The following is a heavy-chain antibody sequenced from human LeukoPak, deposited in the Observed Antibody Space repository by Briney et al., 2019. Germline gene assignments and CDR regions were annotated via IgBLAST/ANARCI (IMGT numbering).Heavy chain of an antibody. CDR3: ARDDDYDDHNTFDM. Sequence: GGSLRLSCAASGFTFSSYAMHWVRQAPGKGLEWVAVIWSHGNTKKYADSVTGRFTISRDNSKNTLYLEMNTLRAEDTAVYYCARDDDYDDHNTFDMWAMGQWSPSLQ. CDR2: IWSHGNTK. V-gene: IGHV3-33*08. CDR1: GFTFSSYA. J-gene: IGHJ3*02. D-gene: IGHD4-17*01.